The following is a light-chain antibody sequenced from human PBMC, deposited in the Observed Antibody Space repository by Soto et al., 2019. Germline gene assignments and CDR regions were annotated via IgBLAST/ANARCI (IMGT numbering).Light chain of an antibody. J-gene: IGLJ3*02. CDR3: CSYAGSSTLV. CDR1: SSDVGSYNL. CDR2: EVS. V-gene: IGLV2-23*02. Sequence: QSALTQPASVSGSPGQSITISCTGTSSDVGSYNLVSWYQQHPGKAPKLMIYEVSKRPSGVSNRFSGSKSGNTASLTISGIQAEDEADYYCCSYAGSSTLVFGGGTQLTVL.